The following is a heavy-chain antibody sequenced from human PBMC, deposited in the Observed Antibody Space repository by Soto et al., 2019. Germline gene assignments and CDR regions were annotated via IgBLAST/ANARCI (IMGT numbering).Heavy chain of an antibody. V-gene: IGHV3-23*01. J-gene: IGHJ4*02. CDR2: IVGSGGGT. Sequence: GGSLRLSCAASGFTCRNYALSWVRQAPGKGLEWVSAIVGSGGGTYYADSVKGRFTISRDNSKSTLYLQMNSLRVEDTAVYYCATGVWSGYSDYWGQGTLVTVSS. D-gene: IGHD3-3*01. CDR3: ATGVWSGYSDY. CDR1: GFTCRNYA.